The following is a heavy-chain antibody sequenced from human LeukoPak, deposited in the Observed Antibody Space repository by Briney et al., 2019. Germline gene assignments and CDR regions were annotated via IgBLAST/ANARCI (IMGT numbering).Heavy chain of an antibody. J-gene: IGHJ1*01. CDR2: ISSSSSDM. CDR1: GFAFNSYS. D-gene: IGHD1-26*01. CDR3: VRDSGSSYGYYFLH. V-gene: IGHV3-21*01. Sequence: GGSLRLSCAASGFAFNSYSMYWVRHAPGKGLEWVSSISSSSSDMFYADSVKGRFSISRDNANNSLYLQMNSVRAEDTAVYYCVRDSGSSYGYYFLHWGQGTLVTVSS.